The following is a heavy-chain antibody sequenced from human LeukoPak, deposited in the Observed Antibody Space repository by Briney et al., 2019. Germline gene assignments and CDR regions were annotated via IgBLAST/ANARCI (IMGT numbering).Heavy chain of an antibody. J-gene: IGHJ4*02. CDR3: AREVDGTLDY. CDR2: MKQDGSAK. V-gene: IGHV3-7*01. Sequence: GGSLTLSCVPSVFTFSTFWMAWVPQAPGQGVEWVANMKQDGSAKHYVDSVKGRFTISRDNAKNSLYLQMNSLRAEDTAVYYCAREVDGTLDYWGQGTLVTVSS. D-gene: IGHD5-12*01. CDR1: VFTFSTFW.